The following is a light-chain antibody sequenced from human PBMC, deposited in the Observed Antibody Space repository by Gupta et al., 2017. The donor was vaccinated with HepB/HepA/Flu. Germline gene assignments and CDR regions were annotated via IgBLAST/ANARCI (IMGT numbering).Light chain of an antibody. Sequence: QSALTQPASVSGSPGQSITISCTGTSSDVGGYKYVSWYQQHPGKAPKLMIYDVSNRPSGVSNRFSGSKSGNTASLTISGLQDEDEADYYCSSYTSSNTWVFGGGTKLTVL. J-gene: IGLJ3*02. V-gene: IGLV2-14*01. CDR2: DVS. CDR1: SSDVGGYKY. CDR3: SSYTSSNTWV.